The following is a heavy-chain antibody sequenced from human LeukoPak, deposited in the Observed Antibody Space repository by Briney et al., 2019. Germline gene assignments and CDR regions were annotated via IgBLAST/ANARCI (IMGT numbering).Heavy chain of an antibody. CDR3: AMQKKGNGYNYFDY. V-gene: IGHV3-23*01. Sequence: GGSLRLSCAAPGFTFSSYGMSWVRQAPGKGLEWVSAISGSGGSTYYADSVKGRFTISRDNSKNTLYLQMNSLRAEDTAVYYCAMQKKGNGYNYFDYWGQGTLVTVSS. CDR2: ISGSGGST. J-gene: IGHJ4*02. CDR1: GFTFSSYG. D-gene: IGHD5-24*01.